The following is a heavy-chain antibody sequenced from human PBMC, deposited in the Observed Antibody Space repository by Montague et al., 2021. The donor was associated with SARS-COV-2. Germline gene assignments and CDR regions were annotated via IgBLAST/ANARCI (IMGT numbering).Heavy chain of an antibody. J-gene: IGHJ3*01. CDR2: IHHSGDT. D-gene: IGHD3-10*01. CDR3: AKSRISMVRGIYDAFDV. V-gene: IGHV4-30-2*01. Sequence: TLSLTCAVSGGPVSSGAYSWTWVRQPPGKGQEWIGYIHHSGDTYYNPSLRSRVTISVERSKNQFSLKLTSVSAADTAVYFCAKSRISMVRGIYDAFDVWGQGTMVTVSS. CDR1: GGPVSSGAYS.